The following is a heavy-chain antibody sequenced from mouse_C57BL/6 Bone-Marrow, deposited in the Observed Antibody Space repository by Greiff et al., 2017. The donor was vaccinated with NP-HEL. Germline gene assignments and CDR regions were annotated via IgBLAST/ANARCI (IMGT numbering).Heavy chain of an antibody. V-gene: IGHV14-4*01. J-gene: IGHJ3*01. CDR3: TEFITTGVPFAY. CDR2: IDPENGDT. D-gene: IGHD1-1*01. Sequence: EVQLQQSGAELVRPGASVKLSCTASGFNIKDDYMHWVKQRPEQGLEWIGWIDPENGDTESASKFQGKATITADTSSNTAYLQLSSLTSEDTAVDYCTEFITTGVPFAYWGQGTLVTVSA. CDR1: GFNIKDDY.